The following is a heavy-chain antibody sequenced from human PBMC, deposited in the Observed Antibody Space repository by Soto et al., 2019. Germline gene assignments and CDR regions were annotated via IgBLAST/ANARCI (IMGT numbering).Heavy chain of an antibody. D-gene: IGHD6-6*01. J-gene: IGHJ5*02. CDR2: INHSGST. CDR3: ASASIMAARLTGNWFDH. Sequence: QVQLQQWGAGLLKPSETLSLTCAVYGGSFSGYYCSWIRHPPGKGLEWMGEINHSGSTNYNPSRKTRVNISVDTSKNQFSLTLSSVTAADTAVYYRASASIMAARLTGNWFDHWGQGTLVTVSS. CDR1: GGSFSGYY. V-gene: IGHV4-34*01.